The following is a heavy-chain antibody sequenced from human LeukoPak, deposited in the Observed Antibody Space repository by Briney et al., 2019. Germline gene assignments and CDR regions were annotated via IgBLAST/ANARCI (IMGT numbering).Heavy chain of an antibody. D-gene: IGHD2-8*01. CDR1: GFTFSSYW. CDR2: ISSSSSYI. V-gene: IGHV3-21*01. CDR3: ARGPTNGQAFDY. J-gene: IGHJ4*02. Sequence: GGSLRLSCAASGFTFSSYWMSWVRQAPGKGLEWVSSISSSSSYIYYADSVKGRFTISRDNAKNSLYLQVNSLRAEDTAVYWCARGPTNGQAFDYWGQGTLVSVSS.